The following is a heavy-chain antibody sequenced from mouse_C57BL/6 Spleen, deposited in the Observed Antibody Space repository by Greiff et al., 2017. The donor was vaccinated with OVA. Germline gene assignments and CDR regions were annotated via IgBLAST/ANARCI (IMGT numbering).Heavy chain of an antibody. J-gene: IGHJ2*01. CDR2: ISDGGSYT. Sequence: EVKLVESGGGLVKPGGSLKLSCAASGFTFSSYAMSWVRQTPEKRLEWVATISDGGSYTYYPDNVKGRFTISRDNAKNNLYLQRSHLKSEDTAMYYCAREQLALDYWGQGTTLTVSS. CDR1: GFTFSSYA. CDR3: AREQLALDY. D-gene: IGHD4-1*02. V-gene: IGHV5-4*01.